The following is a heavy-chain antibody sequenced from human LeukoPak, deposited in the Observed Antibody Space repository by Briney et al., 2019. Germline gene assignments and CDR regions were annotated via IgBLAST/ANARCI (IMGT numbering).Heavy chain of an antibody. D-gene: IGHD2-15*01. CDR2: ISRRGSTR. CDR3: ARVLRYCSGGNCYSGGLGYMDV. Sequence: GGSLRLSCAASGFTFSDYNMRWIRQAPGKGLEWVSSISRRGSTRYYADSVKGRFTISRDTAKHSTRPQMNSLRAEDTAVYYCARVLRYCSGGNCYSGGLGYMDVWGKGTTVTISS. CDR1: GFTFSDYN. V-gene: IGHV3-11*01. J-gene: IGHJ6*03.